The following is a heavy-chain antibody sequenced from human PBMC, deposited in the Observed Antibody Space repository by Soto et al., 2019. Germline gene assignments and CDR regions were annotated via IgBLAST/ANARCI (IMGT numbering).Heavy chain of an antibody. D-gene: IGHD3-9*01. V-gene: IGHV3-30*18. Sequence: GGSLRLSCAASGFTFSSYGMHWVRQAPGKGLEWVAVISYDGSNKYYADSVKGRFTISRDNSKNTLYLQMNSLRAEDTAVYYCAKHSSYDILTGYPDYWGQGT. CDR2: ISYDGSNK. CDR1: GFTFSSYG. J-gene: IGHJ4*02. CDR3: AKHSSYDILTGYPDY.